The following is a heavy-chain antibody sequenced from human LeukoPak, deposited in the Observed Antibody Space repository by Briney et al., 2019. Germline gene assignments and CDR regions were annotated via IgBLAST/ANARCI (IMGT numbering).Heavy chain of an antibody. V-gene: IGHV3-21*01. CDR3: VRLRRNSDRSDYPYYYNS. CDR2: INPTSTSI. J-gene: IGHJ4*02. D-gene: IGHD3-22*01. Sequence: GGSLRLSGAALGSTFRDFSITWVRQAPGKGLEWVSSINPTSTSIYYADAVRGRFTISRDNAKSSLYLQMDSLRAEDTAVYYCVRLRRNSDRSDYPYYYNSWGQGTLVTVSS. CDR1: GSTFRDFS.